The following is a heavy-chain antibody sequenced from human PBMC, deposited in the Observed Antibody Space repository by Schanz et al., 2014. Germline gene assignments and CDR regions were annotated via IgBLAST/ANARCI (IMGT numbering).Heavy chain of an antibody. CDR1: GFIFSDYY. CDR3: ARDRRNADLDY. J-gene: IGHJ4*02. CDR2: IGNGGVTI. V-gene: IGHV3-11*04. D-gene: IGHD1-1*01. Sequence: QVRLVESGGGVVQPGRSLRLSCAASGFIFSDYYMAWIRQPPGRGLEWVSYIGNGGVTIYYADSVKGRFTISRDNSKNSLYLQMNSLRAEDTALYYCARDRRNADLDYWGQGTLVTVSS.